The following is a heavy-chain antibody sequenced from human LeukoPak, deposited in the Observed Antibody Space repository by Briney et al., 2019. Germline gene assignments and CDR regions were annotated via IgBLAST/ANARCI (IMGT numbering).Heavy chain of an antibody. V-gene: IGHV3-48*03. J-gene: IGHJ6*04. D-gene: IGHD3-10*02. CDR2: ISSSGSTI. CDR1: GFTFSSYE. CDR3: AELGITMIGGV. Sequence: GGSLRLSCAASGFTFSSYEMNWVRQAPGKGLEWVTYISSSGSTIYYADSVKGRFTISRDNAKDSLYLQMNSLRAEDTAVYYCAELGITMIGGVWGKGTTVTISS.